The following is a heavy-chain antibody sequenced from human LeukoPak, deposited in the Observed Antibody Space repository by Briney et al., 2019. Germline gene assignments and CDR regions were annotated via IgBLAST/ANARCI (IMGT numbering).Heavy chain of an antibody. CDR1: GYTFTSYA. V-gene: IGHV1-8*02. J-gene: IGHJ4*02. CDR3: ARDVRAGSGGSWDY. Sequence: ASVKVSCKASGYTFTSYAINWVRQATGQGLEWMGWKNPNSGNTSYAQKFQGRVTMTRDTSTSTVYMELSSLRSEDTAVYYCARDVRAGSGGSWDYWGQGTLVTVSS. D-gene: IGHD2-15*01. CDR2: KNPNSGNT.